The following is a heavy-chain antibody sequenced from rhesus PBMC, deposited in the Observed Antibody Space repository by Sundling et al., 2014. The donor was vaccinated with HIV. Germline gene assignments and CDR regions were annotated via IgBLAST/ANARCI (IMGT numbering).Heavy chain of an antibody. V-gene: IGHV3-103*01. J-gene: IGHJ6*01. CDR3: AKDRLAAAGLDS. CDR2: INSGGST. CDR1: GFTFSRYA. Sequence: EVQLAESGGGLAKPGGSLRLSCAASGFTFSRYAMHWVRQAPGKGLEWVSGINSGGSTDYADSVKGRFTISRDNSKNTVSLEMSSLKPEDTAVYYCAKDRLAAAGLDSWGQGVVVTVSS. D-gene: IGHD6-31*01.